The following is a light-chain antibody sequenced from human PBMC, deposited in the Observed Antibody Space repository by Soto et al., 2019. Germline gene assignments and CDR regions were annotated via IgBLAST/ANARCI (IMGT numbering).Light chain of an antibody. CDR2: VGTGGIVG. CDR1: SGYSNYK. J-gene: IGLJ2*01. V-gene: IGLV9-49*01. CDR3: GADHGSGSNFVSGV. Sequence: QPVLTQPPSASASLGASVTLTYTLSSGYSNYKVDWYQQRPGKGPRFVMRVGTGGIVGSKGDGIPDRFSVLGSGLNRYLTIKNIQEEDESDYHCGADHGSGSNFVSGVFGGGTKLTVL.